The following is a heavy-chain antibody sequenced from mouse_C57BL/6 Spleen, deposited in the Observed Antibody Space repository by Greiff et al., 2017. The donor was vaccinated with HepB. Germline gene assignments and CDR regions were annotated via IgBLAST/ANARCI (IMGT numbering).Heavy chain of an antibody. CDR2: IYPRSGNT. D-gene: IGHD3-2*02. Sequence: VQLQQSGAELARPGASVKLSCKASGYTFTSYGISWVKQSTGQGLEWIGEIYPRSGNTYYNEKFKGKATLTADKSSSTAYMELRSLTSEDSAVYFCARDSSGPWFAYWGQGTLVTVSA. V-gene: IGHV1-81*01. CDR3: ARDSSGPWFAY. J-gene: IGHJ3*01. CDR1: GYTFTSYG.